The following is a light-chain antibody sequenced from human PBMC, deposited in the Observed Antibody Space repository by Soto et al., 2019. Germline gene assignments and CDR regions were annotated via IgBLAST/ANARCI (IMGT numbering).Light chain of an antibody. CDR1: SYNIGAGYN. V-gene: IGLV1-40*01. J-gene: IGLJ2*01. CDR3: QSYDSSLSALV. CDR2: GNS. Sequence: QSVLTQPPSVSGAPGQRVTISCTGSSYNIGAGYNVHWYQQLPGTAPKLLIYGNSNRPSGVPDRFSGSKSGTSASLAITGLQAEDEADYYCQSYDSSLSALVFGGGTKVTVL.